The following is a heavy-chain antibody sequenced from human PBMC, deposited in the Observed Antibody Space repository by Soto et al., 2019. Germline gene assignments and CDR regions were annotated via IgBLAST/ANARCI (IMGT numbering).Heavy chain of an antibody. CDR1: GFTFSSYA. Sequence: EVQLLESGGGLVQPGESLRLSCAASGFTFSSYAMSWVRQAPGKGLEWVSAISGSGGSTYYADSVKGRFTISRDNSKNTLYLQMNSLRTEDTAVYYCAKDGGLCSGGSCYPYYFDYWGRGTLVTVSS. J-gene: IGHJ4*02. CDR3: AKDGGLCSGGSCYPYYFDY. V-gene: IGHV3-23*01. CDR2: ISGSGGST. D-gene: IGHD2-15*01.